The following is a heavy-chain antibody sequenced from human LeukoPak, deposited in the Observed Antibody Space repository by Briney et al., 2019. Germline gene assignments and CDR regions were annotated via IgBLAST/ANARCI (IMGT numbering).Heavy chain of an antibody. J-gene: IGHJ3*02. D-gene: IGHD3-10*01. CDR3: ARSVGLPGFAFDI. CDR2: IYYSGST. Sequence: PSETLSLTCTVSGGSISSSSYYWGWIRQPPGKGLEWIGSIYYSGSTYYNPSLKSRVTISVDTSKTQFSLKLSSVTAADTAVYYCARSVGLPGFAFDIWGQGTMVTASS. V-gene: IGHV4-39*07. CDR1: GGSISSSSYY.